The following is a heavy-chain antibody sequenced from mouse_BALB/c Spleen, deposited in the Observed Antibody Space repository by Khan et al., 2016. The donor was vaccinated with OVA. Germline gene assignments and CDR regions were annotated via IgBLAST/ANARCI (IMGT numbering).Heavy chain of an antibody. V-gene: IGHV5-6*01. CDR3: ARQPGYYEGSAMDY. CDR2: ISSGGSYT. CDR1: GFTFSSYG. J-gene: IGHJ4*01. Sequence: EVELVESGGDLVKPGGSLKLSCAASGFTFSSYGMSWVRQTPDKRLEWVAAISSGGSYTYYPDSLKGRFTISRDNAKNTRYLQMSSLKSEDTAMDYCARQPGYYEGSAMDYWGQGTSGTVSS. D-gene: IGHD2-3*01.